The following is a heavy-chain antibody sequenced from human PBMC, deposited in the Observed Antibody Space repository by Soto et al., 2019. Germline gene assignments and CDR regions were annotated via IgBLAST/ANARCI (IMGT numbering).Heavy chain of an antibody. J-gene: IGHJ4*02. CDR3: ARSEYYYDSSGYQTGYFDD. V-gene: IGHV4-61*01. Sequence: PSETLSLTCTVSGGSVSSGSYYWCWIRQPPGKGLEWIGYIYYSGSTNYNPSLKSRVTISVDTSKNQFSLKLSSVTAADTAVYYCARSEYYYDSSGYQTGYFDDWGQGTLVTVSS. CDR1: GGSVSSGSYY. CDR2: IYYSGST. D-gene: IGHD3-22*01.